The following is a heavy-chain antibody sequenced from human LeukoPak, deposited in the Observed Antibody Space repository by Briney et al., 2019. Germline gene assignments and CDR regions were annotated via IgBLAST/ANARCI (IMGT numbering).Heavy chain of an antibody. V-gene: IGHV4-38-2*02. CDR3: ARGIRSGSPPFDY. J-gene: IGHJ4*02. D-gene: IGHD1-26*01. CDR1: GYSISSGYY. CDR2: INHSGST. Sequence: SETLSLTCTVSGYSISSGYYWGWIRQPPGKGLEWIGEINHSGSTNYNPSLKSRVTISVDTSKNQFSLKLSSVTAADTAVYYCARGIRSGSPPFDYWGQGTLVTVSS.